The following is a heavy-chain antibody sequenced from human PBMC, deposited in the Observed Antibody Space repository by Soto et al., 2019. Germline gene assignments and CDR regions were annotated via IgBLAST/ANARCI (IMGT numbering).Heavy chain of an antibody. D-gene: IGHD3-22*01. J-gene: IGHJ6*02. V-gene: IGHV5-10-1*01. Sequence: GESLKISCKGSGYSFTSYWISWVRQMPGKGLEWMGRIDPSDSYTNYSPSFQGHVTISADKSISTAYLQWSSLKASDTAMYYCARHPSMIVVKYGMDVWGQGTTVTV. CDR1: GYSFTSYW. CDR2: IDPSDSYT. CDR3: ARHPSMIVVKYGMDV.